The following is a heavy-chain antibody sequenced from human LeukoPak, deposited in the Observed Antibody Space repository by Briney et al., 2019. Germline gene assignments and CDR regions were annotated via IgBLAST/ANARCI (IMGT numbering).Heavy chain of an antibody. CDR3: ARGVVAAAGRTFDF. Sequence: PSETLSLTCTVSGDSFSYFYWSWIRQPPGKGLEWIGYIYNSGSTSYNPSLKSRVTISLDTSQNQFSLKLSSLTAADTAVYHCARGVVAAAGRTFDFWGQGTLVTVSS. CDR1: GDSFSYFY. J-gene: IGHJ4*02. V-gene: IGHV4-59*01. CDR2: IYNSGST. D-gene: IGHD6-13*01.